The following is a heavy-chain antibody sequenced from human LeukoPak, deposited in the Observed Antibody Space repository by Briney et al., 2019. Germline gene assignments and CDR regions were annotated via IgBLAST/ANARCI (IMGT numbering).Heavy chain of an antibody. V-gene: IGHV4-34*01. CDR2: IYYSGST. CDR1: GGSFSGYY. J-gene: IGHJ5*02. CDR3: ARGGPDYYDSSGYGWFDP. Sequence: KPSETLSLACAVYGGSFSGYYWGWIRQPPGKGLEWLGSIYYSGSTYYNPSLKSRVTISVDTSKNQFSLKLSSVTAADTAVYYCARGGPDYYDSSGYGWFDPWGQGTLVTVSS. D-gene: IGHD3-22*01.